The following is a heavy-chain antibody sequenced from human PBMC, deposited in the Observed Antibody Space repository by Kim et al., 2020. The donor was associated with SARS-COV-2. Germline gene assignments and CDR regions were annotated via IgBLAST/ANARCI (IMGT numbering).Heavy chain of an antibody. Sequence: GGSLRLSCAASGFTFSSYATSWVRQAPGKGRGWVSAISGRGGSTYYADSGKGRFTISRDNSKNTMYLQVNSLRSEGTAVYDCAKDQSGGGACDYWGQGT. CDR3: AKDQSGGGACDY. J-gene: IGHJ4*02. D-gene: IGHD1-26*01. V-gene: IGHV3-23*01. CDR1: GFTFSSYA. CDR2: ISGRGGST.